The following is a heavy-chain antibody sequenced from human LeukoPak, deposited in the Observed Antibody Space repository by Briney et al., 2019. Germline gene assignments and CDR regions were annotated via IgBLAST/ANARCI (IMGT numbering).Heavy chain of an antibody. CDR3: ARAGWIITSGFDY. CDR2: IYHIGST. D-gene: IGHD1-20*01. Sequence: PSETLSLACGVSGYSISRGYYWAWIRQPPGKGLEWIGTIYHIGSTYYNPSLEGRVTISVDTSKNEFSLNLNSVTAADTAVYYCARAGWIITSGFDYWGQGALVTVSS. CDR1: GYSISRGYY. V-gene: IGHV4-38-2*01. J-gene: IGHJ4*02.